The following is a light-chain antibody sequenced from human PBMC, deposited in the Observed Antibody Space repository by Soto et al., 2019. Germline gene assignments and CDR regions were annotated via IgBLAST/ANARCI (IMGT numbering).Light chain of an antibody. Sequence: EIVLTQSPGTLSLSPGERATLSCRTSETVSSYYLAWYQQKPGQAPRLLIYGASNRATGIPDAFSGSGSGTDFTLTISRLEPEEFAVYYCQRYGRSPRTFGQGNKGEI. CDR2: GAS. J-gene: IGKJ1*01. CDR3: QRYGRSPRT. V-gene: IGKV3-20*01. CDR1: ETVSSYY.